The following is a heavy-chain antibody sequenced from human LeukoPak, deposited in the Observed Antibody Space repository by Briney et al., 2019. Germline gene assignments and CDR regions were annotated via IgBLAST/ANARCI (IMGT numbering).Heavy chain of an antibody. V-gene: IGHV3-11*04. CDR2: ISSSGSTI. CDR1: GFTFSSYW. J-gene: IGHJ4*02. CDR3: ARVKYCSGGSCYSVYFDY. D-gene: IGHD2-15*01. Sequence: GGSLRLSCVASGFTFSSYWMSWVRQAPGKGLEWVSYISSSGSTIYYADSVKGRFTISRDNAKNSLYLQMNSLRAEDTAVYYCARVKYCSGGSCYSVYFDYWGQGTLVTVSS.